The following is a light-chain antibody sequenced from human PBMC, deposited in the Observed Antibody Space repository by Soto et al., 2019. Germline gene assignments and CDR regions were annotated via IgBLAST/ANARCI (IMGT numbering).Light chain of an antibody. CDR2: DAS. CDR1: QSLNTR. Sequence: DIQLTQSPSTLSASFGDRVTLTCRASQSLNTRLACYQQRPGKAPKLLIYDASTVESGVPSRFSGGGSGTEFTLTINNLQPDDLATYICQQYKSYSTFGRGTKVDIK. V-gene: IGKV1-5*01. J-gene: IGKJ1*01. CDR3: QQYKSYST.